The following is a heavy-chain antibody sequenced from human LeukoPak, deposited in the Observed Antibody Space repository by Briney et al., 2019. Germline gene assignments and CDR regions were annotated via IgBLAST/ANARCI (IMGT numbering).Heavy chain of an antibody. CDR3: ARIVGATWYYFDY. J-gene: IGHJ4*02. D-gene: IGHD1-26*01. CDR1: GYSVRSGYH. Sequence: PSETLSLTCAVSGYSVRSGYHWGWIRQPPGKGLEWIGSIYYGGTTYYNPSLKSRVTISVDTSKNQFSLKLSSVTAADTAVHYCARIVGATWYYFDYWGQGTLVTVSS. V-gene: IGHV4-38-2*01. CDR2: IYYGGTT.